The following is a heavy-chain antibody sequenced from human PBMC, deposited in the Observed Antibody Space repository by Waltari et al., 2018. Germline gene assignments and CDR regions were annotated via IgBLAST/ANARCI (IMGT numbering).Heavy chain of an antibody. D-gene: IGHD3-22*01. V-gene: IGHV4-34*01. J-gene: IGHJ2*01. CDR1: GGSFRGYS. CDR2: INHRGST. CDR3: ARFYNGHDSSGSRRFWYFDL. Sequence: QVQLQQWGSGLLKPSETLSLTCAVYGGSFRGYSWSWSRQPPGKGREWIGEINHRGSTNYKPSLKSRVTISVDTSKNQFSLKLSSVTAAETAVYYCARFYNGHDSSGSRRFWYFDLWGRGTLVTVSS.